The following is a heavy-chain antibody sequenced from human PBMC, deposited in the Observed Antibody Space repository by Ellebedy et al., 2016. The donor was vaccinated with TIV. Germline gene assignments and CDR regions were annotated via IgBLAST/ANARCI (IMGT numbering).Heavy chain of an antibody. V-gene: IGHV3-23*01. Sequence: GGSLRLSCAASGFTFSTYAMSWVRPAPGNGLEWVTPFSNSGGVAFYVDSVQGRFTVSRDNSRNTLYLQMNSLRAEDTAVYYCAKIGPGGNSDYWGQGTLVTVSS. D-gene: IGHD4-23*01. CDR2: FSNSGGVA. CDR3: AKIGPGGNSDY. J-gene: IGHJ4*02. CDR1: GFTFSTYA.